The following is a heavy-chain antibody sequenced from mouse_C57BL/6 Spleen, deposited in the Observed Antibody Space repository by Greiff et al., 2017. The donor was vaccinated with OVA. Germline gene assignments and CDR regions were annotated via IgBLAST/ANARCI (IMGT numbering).Heavy chain of an antibody. J-gene: IGHJ4*01. V-gene: IGHV14-2*01. CDR3: APGLRQRMDD. CDR1: GFNIKDYY. D-gene: IGHD2-2*01. Sequence: EVKLVESGAELVKPGASVKLSCTASGFNIKDYYMHWVKQRTEQGLEWIGRIDPEDGETKYAPKFQGKATITADTSSNTAYLPLSSRTSEDTAVEYCAPGLRQRMDDWGQGTSGTVAS. CDR2: IDPEDGET.